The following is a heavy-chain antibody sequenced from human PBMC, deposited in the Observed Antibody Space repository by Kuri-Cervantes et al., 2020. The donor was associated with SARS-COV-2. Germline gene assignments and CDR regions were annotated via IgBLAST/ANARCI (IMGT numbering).Heavy chain of an antibody. CDR1: GYSISSGYY. CDR3: ARAVERVTGLLDHFDS. J-gene: IGHJ4*02. V-gene: IGHV4-38-2*01. Sequence: SETLSLTCAVSGYSISSGYYWGWIRQPPGKGLEWIGSIYHSGSTYYNPSLKSRVTISVDTSKNQFSLRLNSMTASDTAVYYCARAVERVTGLLDHFDSWGQGTLVTVSS. CDR2: IYHSGST. D-gene: IGHD3-9*01.